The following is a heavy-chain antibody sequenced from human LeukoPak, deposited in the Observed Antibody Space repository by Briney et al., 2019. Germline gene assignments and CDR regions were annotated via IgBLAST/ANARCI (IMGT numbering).Heavy chain of an antibody. CDR3: AKEGLSGYDLPYFDY. V-gene: IGHV3-30*02. Sequence: PGGSLRLSCAASGFTFSSYGMHWVRQAPGKGLEWVAVIWYDGSNKYYADSVKGRFTISRDNSKNTLYLQMNSLRAEDTAVYYCAKEGLSGYDLPYFDYWGQGTLVTVSS. CDR2: IWYDGSNK. J-gene: IGHJ4*02. CDR1: GFTFSSYG. D-gene: IGHD5-12*01.